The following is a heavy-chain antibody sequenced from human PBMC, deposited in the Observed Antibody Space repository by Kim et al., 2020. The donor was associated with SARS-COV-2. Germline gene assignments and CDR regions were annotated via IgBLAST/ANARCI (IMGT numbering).Heavy chain of an antibody. V-gene: IGHV7-4-1*02. D-gene: IGHD6-13*01. Sequence: ASVKVSCKASGYTFTSYAMNWVRQAPGQGLEWMGWINTNTGNPTYAQGSTGRFVFSLDTSVSTAYLQISSLKAEDTAVYYCARVLYSSSWYGENLNWFDPWGQGTLVTVS. J-gene: IGHJ5*02. CDR3: ARVLYSSSWYGENLNWFDP. CDR1: GYTFTSYA. CDR2: INTNTGNP.